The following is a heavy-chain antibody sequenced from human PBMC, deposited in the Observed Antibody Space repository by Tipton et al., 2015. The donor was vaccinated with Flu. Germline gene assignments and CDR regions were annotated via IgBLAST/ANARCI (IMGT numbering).Heavy chain of an antibody. CDR1: GFTFSTFW. CDR3: AREEGHYYDTSGFFDY. CDR2: INQDGSEK. V-gene: IGHV3-7*01. Sequence: SLRLSCTASGFTFSTFWMSWVRQAPGKGLEWVANINQDGSEKYYVDSVKGRFTISRDKAKNSLYLQMNSLRAEGTAVYYCAREEGHYYDTSGFFDYWGQGTLVTVSS. J-gene: IGHJ4*02. D-gene: IGHD3-22*01.